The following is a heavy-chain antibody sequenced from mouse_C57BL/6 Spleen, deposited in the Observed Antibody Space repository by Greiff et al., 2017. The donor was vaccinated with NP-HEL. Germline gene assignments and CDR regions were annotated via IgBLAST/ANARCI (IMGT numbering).Heavy chain of an antibody. CDR3: ARNNYSHWYFDV. D-gene: IGHD2-1*01. Sequence: QVQLQQPGAELVRPGSSVKLSCKASGYTFTSYWMHWVKQRPIQGLEWIGNIDPSDSETHYNQKFKDKATLTVDKSSSTAYMQLSSLTSEDYAVYYCARNNYSHWYFDVWGTGTTVTVSS. V-gene: IGHV1-52*01. CDR1: GYTFTSYW. CDR2: IDPSDSET. J-gene: IGHJ1*03.